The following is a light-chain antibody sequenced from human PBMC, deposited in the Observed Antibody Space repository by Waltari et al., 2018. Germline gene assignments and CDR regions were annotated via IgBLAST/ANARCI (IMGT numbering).Light chain of an antibody. CDR3: QKYNSRPR. V-gene: IGKV1-27*01. J-gene: IGKJ4*01. CDR1: SDIDND. CDR2: DSY. Sequence: ITFLASSDIDNDLAWYQHKPGNPPTYLIYDSYTLHSGVPSRFSGSGGGTEFILTISCLQPEDAATFFCQKYNSRPRFGGGTKVELK.